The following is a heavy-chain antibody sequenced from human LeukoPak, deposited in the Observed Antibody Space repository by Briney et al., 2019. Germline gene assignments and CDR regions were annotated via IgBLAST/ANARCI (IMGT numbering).Heavy chain of an antibody. CDR3: ARPYSSGWRGAFDV. D-gene: IGHD6-25*01. J-gene: IGHJ3*01. V-gene: IGHV4-59*01. CDR1: GGSISSYY. CDR2: IYYTGST. Sequence: PSETLSLTCTVSGGSISSYYWSWIRQPPGKGLEWIGNIYYTGSTNYNPSLKSRVTISVDTSKNQFSLRLSSVTAADTAVYYCARPYSSGWRGAFDVWGHETMLTVFS.